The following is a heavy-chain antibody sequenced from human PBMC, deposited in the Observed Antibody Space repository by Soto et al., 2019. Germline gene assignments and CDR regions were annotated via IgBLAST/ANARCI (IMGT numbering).Heavy chain of an antibody. V-gene: IGHV3-21*01. J-gene: IGHJ3*02. CDR3: ARVERWLQSFDAFDI. D-gene: IGHD5-12*01. Sequence: EVQLVESGGGLVKPGGSLRLSCAASAFTFSYYSMNWVRQAPGKGLEWVSSISSSRAYIHYADSVKGRFTISRDNAKNSLYLQMNSLRAEDTAVYYCARVERWLQSFDAFDIWGQGTMVTVSS. CDR1: AFTFSYYS. CDR2: ISSSRAYI.